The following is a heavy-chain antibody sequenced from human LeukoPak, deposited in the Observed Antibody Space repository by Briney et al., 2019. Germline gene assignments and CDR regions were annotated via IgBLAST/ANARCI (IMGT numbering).Heavy chain of an antibody. CDR1: GGSISTYY. CDR2: VYYSGTT. CDR3: ARSGGYSSSWSL. V-gene: IGHV4-59*01. D-gene: IGHD6-13*01. Sequence: SETLSLTCTVSGGSISTYYWNWLRQPPGKGLEWFGYVYYSGTTNFNPSLKSRVTISVDTSKTQFSLKLSSVTAAVTAVYYCARSGGYSSSWSLWGQGTLVTVSS. J-gene: IGHJ4*02.